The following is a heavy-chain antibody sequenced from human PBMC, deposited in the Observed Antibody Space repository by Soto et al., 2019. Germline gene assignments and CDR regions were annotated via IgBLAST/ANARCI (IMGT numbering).Heavy chain of an antibody. V-gene: IGHV1-18*01. D-gene: IGHD4-17*01. CDR3: ASGDYGGFGDY. J-gene: IGHJ4*02. CDR2: ISAYNGNT. Sequence: ASVKVSCKASGCTFTSYGISWVRQAPGQGLELMGWISAYNGNTNYAQKLQGRVTMTTDTSTSTAYMELRSLRSDYTAVYYCASGDYGGFGDYWGQGTLVTVSS. CDR1: GCTFTSYG.